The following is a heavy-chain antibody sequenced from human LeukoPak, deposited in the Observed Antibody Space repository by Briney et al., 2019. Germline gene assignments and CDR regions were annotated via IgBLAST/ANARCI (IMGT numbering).Heavy chain of an antibody. CDR1: GFTFSSYS. Sequence: GGSLRLSCAASGFTFSSYSMNWVRQAPGKGLEWVSYISSSSTIYYADSVKGRFTISRDNAKNSLYLQMNSLRAEDTAVYYCARARDIVVVPAAQDYWGQGTLVTVSS. CDR2: ISSSSTI. V-gene: IGHV3-48*01. J-gene: IGHJ4*02. D-gene: IGHD2-2*01. CDR3: ARARDIVVVPAAQDY.